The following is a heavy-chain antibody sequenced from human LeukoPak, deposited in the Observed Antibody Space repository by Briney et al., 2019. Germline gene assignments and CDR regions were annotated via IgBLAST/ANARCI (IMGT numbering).Heavy chain of an antibody. CDR2: ISSSSSYI. Sequence: PGRSLRLSCAASGFIFSSYGMNWVRQAPGKGLEWVSSISSSSSYIYYADSVKGRFTISRDNAKNSLYLQMNSLRAEDTAVYYCASKITVVRGVIIPPDYWGQGTLVTVPS. V-gene: IGHV3-21*01. CDR1: GFIFSSYG. J-gene: IGHJ4*02. D-gene: IGHD3-10*01. CDR3: ASKITVVRGVIIPPDY.